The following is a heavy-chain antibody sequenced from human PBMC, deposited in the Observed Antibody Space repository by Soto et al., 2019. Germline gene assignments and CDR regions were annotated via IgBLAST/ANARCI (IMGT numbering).Heavy chain of an antibody. J-gene: IGHJ4*02. V-gene: IGHV4-59*01. CDR3: ARGYCSGTTCYSRTFDY. D-gene: IGHD2-2*01. CDR1: GDSMSYYY. CDR2: IYDSAST. Sequence: SETLSLTCTVSGDSMSYYYWSWVRQPPAKGLEWIGYIYDSASTEYNPSLRSRVTMSVDTSKNQFSLKLSSVIAADTAVYYCARGYCSGTTCYSRTFDYWGQGALVTVSS.